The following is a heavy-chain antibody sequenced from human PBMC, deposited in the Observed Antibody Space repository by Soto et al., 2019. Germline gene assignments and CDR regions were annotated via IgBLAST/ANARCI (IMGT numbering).Heavy chain of an antibody. J-gene: IGHJ4*02. Sequence: VQLLESGGGLVQPGGSLRLSCAASGFTFSIYAMSWVRQAPGKGLEWVAGIGGGNDDTYYADSVKGRFTISRDNSKSTLSLQMNGLRAEDTAVYYCARDQYYDSSGYYKYYFDYWGQGTLVTVSS. V-gene: IGHV3-23*01. D-gene: IGHD3-22*01. CDR3: ARDQYYDSSGYYKYYFDY. CDR1: GFTFSIYA. CDR2: IGGGNDDT.